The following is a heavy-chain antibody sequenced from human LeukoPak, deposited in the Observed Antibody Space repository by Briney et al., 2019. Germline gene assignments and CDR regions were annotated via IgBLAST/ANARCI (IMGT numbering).Heavy chain of an antibody. V-gene: IGHV1-69*04. D-gene: IGHD3-9*01. CDR1: GGTFSSYA. CDR3: AQGYDILTGYLGGFDP. CDR2: IIPILGIA. J-gene: IGHJ5*02. Sequence: SVKVSCKASGGTFSSYAISWVRQAPGQGLEWMGRIIPILGIANYAQKFQGRVTMTRNTSISTAYMELSSLRSEDTAVYYCAQGYDILTGYLGGFDPWGQGTLVTVSS.